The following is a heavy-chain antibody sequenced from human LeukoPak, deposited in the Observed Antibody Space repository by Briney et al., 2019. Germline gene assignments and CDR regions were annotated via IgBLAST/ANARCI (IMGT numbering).Heavy chain of an antibody. D-gene: IGHD2/OR15-2a*01. CDR2: INHSGST. CDR3: ARHRSMTRYYFDY. Sequence: KPSETLSLTCAVYGGSFSAYYWSWIRQPPGKGLEWIGEINHSGSTNYNPSLKSRVTISVDTSKNQFSLKLSSVTAADTAVYYCARHRSMTRYYFDYWGQGTLVTVSS. CDR1: GGSFSAYY. V-gene: IGHV4-34*01. J-gene: IGHJ4*02.